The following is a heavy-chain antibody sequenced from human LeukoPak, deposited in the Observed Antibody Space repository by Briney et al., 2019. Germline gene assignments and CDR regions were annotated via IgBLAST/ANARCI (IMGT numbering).Heavy chain of an antibody. CDR1: GYTFTSYY. D-gene: IGHD2-21*02. CDR2: INPGGGST. Sequence: ASVKVSCKASGYTFTSYYMHWVRQAPGQGLEWMGIINPGGGSTSYAQKFQGRVTMTRDTSTSTVYMELSSLRSEDTAVYYCARATLVTAIQEWFDPWGQGTLVTVSS. J-gene: IGHJ5*02. V-gene: IGHV1-46*01. CDR3: ARATLVTAIQEWFDP.